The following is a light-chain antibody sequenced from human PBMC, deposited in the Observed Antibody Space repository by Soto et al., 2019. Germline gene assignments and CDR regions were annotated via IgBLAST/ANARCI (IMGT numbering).Light chain of an antibody. CDR1: QSVRSNY. CDR2: DAS. Sequence: EIVLTQSPGTLSLSPGERATLSCKASQSVRSNYLAWYQQKPGQAPSLLIYDASTRATAFPDRFSGSGSGTDFILTINRLEPEDSAVYYCQQSAGAQYTFGQGTKLEIK. J-gene: IGKJ2*01. CDR3: QQSAGAQYT. V-gene: IGKV3-20*01.